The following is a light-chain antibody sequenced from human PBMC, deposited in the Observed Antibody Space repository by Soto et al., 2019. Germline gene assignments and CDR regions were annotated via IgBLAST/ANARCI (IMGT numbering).Light chain of an antibody. CDR3: QQYNTYSWT. CDR1: QSISNW. J-gene: IGKJ1*01. Sequence: DIQMTQSPSTLPASVVDRVTITCRASQSISNWLAWYQQKPGTAPKVLIYHASNLQSGVPSRFSGSGSGTEFTLTVNSLQPDDFAIYYCQQYNTYSWTFGQGTKVDIK. CDR2: HAS. V-gene: IGKV1-5*01.